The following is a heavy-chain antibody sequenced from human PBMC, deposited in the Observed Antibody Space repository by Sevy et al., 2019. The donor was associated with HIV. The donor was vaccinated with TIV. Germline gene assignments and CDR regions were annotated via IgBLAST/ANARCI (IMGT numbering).Heavy chain of an antibody. CDR3: VRAVAADGSF. V-gene: IGHV3-7*01. CDR2: INQDGSEK. CDR1: RFTFSSYW. J-gene: IGHJ4*02. D-gene: IGHD6-13*01. Sequence: GGSLRLSCAASRFTFSSYWMSWVRQAPGKGLEWVANINQDGSEKYHLDSVKGRFTISRDNAKNSLYLQMNSLRAEDTARYYCVRAVAADGSFWGQGTLVTVSS.